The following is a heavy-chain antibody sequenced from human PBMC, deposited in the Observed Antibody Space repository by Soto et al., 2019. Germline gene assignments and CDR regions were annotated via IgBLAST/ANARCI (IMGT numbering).Heavy chain of an antibody. CDR2: IYYSGST. CDR1: GGSNSSSSYY. J-gene: IGHJ6*02. V-gene: IGHV4-39*01. CDR3: ARHDAVGKETDGMDV. D-gene: IGHD2-15*01. Sequence: SETLSLTCTVSGGSNSSSSYYWGWIRQPPGKGLEWIGSIYYSGSTYYNPSLKSRVTISVDTSKNQFSLKLSSVTAADTAVYYCARHDAVGKETDGMDVWGQGTTVTVSS.